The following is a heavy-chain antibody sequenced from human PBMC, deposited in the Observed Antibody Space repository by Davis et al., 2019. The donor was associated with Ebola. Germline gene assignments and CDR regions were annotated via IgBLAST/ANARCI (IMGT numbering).Heavy chain of an antibody. Sequence: PSETLSLTCTVSGGPISSSSYYWGWIRQPPGKGLEWIGSIYYSGSTYYNPSLKSRVTISVDTSKNQFSLKRSSVTAADTAVYYCARAAAGNFDSWGQGTLVTVSS. CDR2: IYYSGST. V-gene: IGHV4-39*01. J-gene: IGHJ4*02. CDR3: ARAAAGNFDS. D-gene: IGHD6-13*01. CDR1: GGPISSSSYY.